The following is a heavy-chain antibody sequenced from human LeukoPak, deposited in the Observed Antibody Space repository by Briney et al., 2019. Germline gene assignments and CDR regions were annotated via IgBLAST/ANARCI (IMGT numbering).Heavy chain of an antibody. CDR2: IYYSGST. V-gene: IGHV4-39*01. J-gene: IGHJ6*02. CDR3: CYGMDV. CDR1: GGSISSSSYY. Sequence: SETLSLTCTDSGGSISSSSYYWGWIRQPPGKGLEWIGSIYYSGSTYYNPSLKSRVTISVDTSKDQFSLKLSSVTAADTAVYYCCYGMDVWGQGTTVTVSS.